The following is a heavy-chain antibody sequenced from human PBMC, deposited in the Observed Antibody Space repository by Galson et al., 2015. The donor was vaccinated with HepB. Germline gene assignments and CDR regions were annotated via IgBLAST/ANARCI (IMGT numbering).Heavy chain of an antibody. D-gene: IGHD3-9*01. CDR2: VSSYNGDK. V-gene: IGHV1-18*01. CDR3: AGDPHFTGYYRS. CDR1: NSTFSSYG. J-gene: IGHJ5*02. Sequence: SVKVSCKASNSTFSSYGFNWVRQAPGQGLEWMGWVSSYNGDKNYAQQYQGRVTMTTDTSINTGYMELRSLRSDDTAVYYCAGDPHFTGYYRSWGQGTLVTVSS.